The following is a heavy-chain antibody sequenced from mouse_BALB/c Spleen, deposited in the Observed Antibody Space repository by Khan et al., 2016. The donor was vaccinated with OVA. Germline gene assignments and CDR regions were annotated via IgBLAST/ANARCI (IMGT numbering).Heavy chain of an antibody. Sequence: EVPLQESGPELVKPGASVKMSCKASGYTFTSYVIHWVKQKPGQGLEWIGYIYPYNDDTKSNEKFKGKATLTSDKSSSTAYMELRSLTSEDSAVYYCARNYRYDVYFDYWGQGTTLTVSS. CDR2: IYPYNDDT. CDR1: GYTFTSYV. V-gene: IGHV1S136*01. J-gene: IGHJ2*01. D-gene: IGHD2-14*01. CDR3: ARNYRYDVYFDY.